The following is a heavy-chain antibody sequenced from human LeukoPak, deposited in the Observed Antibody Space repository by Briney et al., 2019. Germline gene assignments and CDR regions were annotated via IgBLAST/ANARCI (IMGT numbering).Heavy chain of an antibody. CDR2: IYTSGST. V-gene: IGHV4-4*09. Sequence: PSETLSLTCTVSGGSISSYYWSWIRQPPGKGLEWIGYIYTSGSTNYSPSLKSRVTISVDTPKNQFSLKLSSVTAADTAVYYCARQTHLMVRGRGWFDPWGQGTLVTVSS. CDR3: ARQTHLMVRGRGWFDP. D-gene: IGHD3-10*01. J-gene: IGHJ5*02. CDR1: GGSISSYY.